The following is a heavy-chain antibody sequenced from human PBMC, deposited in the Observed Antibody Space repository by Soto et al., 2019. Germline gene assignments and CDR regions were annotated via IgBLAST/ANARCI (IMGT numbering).Heavy chain of an antibody. J-gene: IGHJ6*02. CDR3: ARDQQLARKKDYYYYYGMDV. CDR1: GYTFTGYY. Sequence: WASVKVSCKASGYTFTGYYMHWVRQAPGQGLEWMGWINPNSGGTNYAQKFQGRVTMTRDTSISTAYMELSRLRSDDTAVYYCARDQQLARKKDYYYYYGMDVWGQGTTVTVSS. D-gene: IGHD6-6*01. V-gene: IGHV1-2*02. CDR2: INPNSGGT.